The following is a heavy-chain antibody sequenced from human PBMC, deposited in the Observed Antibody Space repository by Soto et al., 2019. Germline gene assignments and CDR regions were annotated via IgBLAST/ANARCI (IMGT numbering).Heavy chain of an antibody. CDR1: GFTFSSYW. J-gene: IGHJ5*02. D-gene: IGHD2-15*01. CDR2: INTDGTNS. V-gene: IGHV3-74*01. CDR3: AREFCSGGNCYTYYFDP. Sequence: HPGGSLRLSCAASGFTFSSYWMHWVRHAPGKGLVWVSHINTDGTNSNYADSVKGRFTISRDNAKSTLFLQMNSLRDEDTAVYYCAREFCSGGNCYTYYFDPWGQGIPVTVSS.